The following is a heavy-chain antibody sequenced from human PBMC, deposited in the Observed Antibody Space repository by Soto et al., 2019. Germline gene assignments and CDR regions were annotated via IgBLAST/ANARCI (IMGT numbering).Heavy chain of an antibody. J-gene: IGHJ4*02. CDR3: ARVQLVRCYFAY. V-gene: IGHV4-31*03. D-gene: IGHD6-13*01. Sequence: SETLSLTCTVSGGSISSGGYYWSWIRQHPGKGLEWIGYIYYSGSTYYNPSLKSRVTISVDTSKNQFSLKLSSVTAADTAVYYCARVQLVRCYFAYWGQGTLVTVSS. CDR1: GGSISSGGYY. CDR2: IYYSGST.